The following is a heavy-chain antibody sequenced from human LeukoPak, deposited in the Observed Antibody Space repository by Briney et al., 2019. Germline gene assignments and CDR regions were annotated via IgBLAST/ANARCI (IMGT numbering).Heavy chain of an antibody. CDR1: GYTFTSYA. J-gene: IGHJ6*02. Sequence: ASVKVSCKASGYTFTSYAMNWVRQAPGQGLERMGWINTNTGNPTYAQGFTGRFVFSLDTSVSTAYLQISSLKAEDTAVYYCANIPYSSGSTPNYYYGMDVWGQGTTVTVSS. V-gene: IGHV7-4-1*02. CDR2: INTNTGNP. CDR3: ANIPYSSGSTPNYYYGMDV. D-gene: IGHD6-19*01.